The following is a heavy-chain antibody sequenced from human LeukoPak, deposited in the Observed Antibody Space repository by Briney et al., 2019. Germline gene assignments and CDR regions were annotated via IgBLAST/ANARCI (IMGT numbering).Heavy chain of an antibody. CDR1: GGSISSYY. CDR2: IYYSGST. D-gene: IGHD3-10*01. Sequence: SETLSLTCTVSGGSISSYYWSWIRQPPGKGLEWIGYIYYSGSTNYNPSLKSRVTISVDTSKNQFSLKLSSVTAADTAVYYCARQRERITMVRGNFDIWGQGTMVTVSS. J-gene: IGHJ3*02. V-gene: IGHV4-59*01. CDR3: ARQRERITMVRGNFDI.